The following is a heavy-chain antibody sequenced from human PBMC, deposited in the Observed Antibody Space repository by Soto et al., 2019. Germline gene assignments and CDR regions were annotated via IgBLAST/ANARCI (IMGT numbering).Heavy chain of an antibody. J-gene: IGHJ4*02. D-gene: IGHD1-26*01. CDR3: LRQSRNIASSVGHRRFDY. Sequence: PGESLKISCEASGYTITNYWIGWVRQMPGTGLEWMGIIYPRDSDTRYSPSFQDQVTMSVDKSIGTAYLQWSSLKASDTAMYYCLRQSRNIASSVGHRRFDYWGQGTLVTVS. CDR2: IYPRDSDT. V-gene: IGHV5-51*01. CDR1: GYTITNYW.